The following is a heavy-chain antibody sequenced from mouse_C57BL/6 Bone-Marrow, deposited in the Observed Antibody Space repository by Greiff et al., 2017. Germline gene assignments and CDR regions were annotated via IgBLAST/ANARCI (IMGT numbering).Heavy chain of an antibody. J-gene: IGHJ1*03. CDR2: IYPGSGST. CDR1: GYTFTSYW. V-gene: IGHV1-55*01. D-gene: IGHD2-5*01. Sequence: QVQLQQPGAELVKPGASVKMSCKASGYTFTSYWITWVKQRPGQGLEWIGDIYPGSGSTNYNEKFKSKATLPVATSSSTAYMQLSSLTSEDSAVYYCARTYYSNYWYFDVWGTGTTVTVSS. CDR3: ARTYYSNYWYFDV.